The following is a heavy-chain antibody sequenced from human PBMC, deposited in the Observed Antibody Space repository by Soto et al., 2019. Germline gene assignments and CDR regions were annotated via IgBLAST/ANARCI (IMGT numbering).Heavy chain of an antibody. CDR2: ISYDGSNK. CDR1: GFTFSSYA. V-gene: IGHV3-30-3*01. CDR3: ASWGGESDVGFDY. D-gene: IGHD3-16*01. Sequence: QVQLVESGGGVVQPGRSLRLSCAASGFTFSSYAMHWVRQAPGKGLEWVAVISYDGSNKYYADSVKGRFTISRDNSKNTLYLQMNSLRAEDTAVYYCASWGGESDVGFDYWGQGTLVTVSS. J-gene: IGHJ4*02.